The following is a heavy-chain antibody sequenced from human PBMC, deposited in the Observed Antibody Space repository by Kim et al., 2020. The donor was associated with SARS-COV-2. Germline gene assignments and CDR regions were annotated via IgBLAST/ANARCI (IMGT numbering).Heavy chain of an antibody. V-gene: IGHV4-39*01. J-gene: IGHJ5*01. CDR2: IYYSGST. CDR1: GGSISSSSYY. CDR3: AISTTRPIVGVVAGFD. Sequence: SETLSLTCTVSGGSISSSSYYWGWIRQPPGKGLELIGSIYYSGSTYYNPSLKSRVTISVDTSKNQFSLKLSSMTAADTAVYYCAISTTRPIVGVVAGFD. D-gene: IGHD3-3*01.